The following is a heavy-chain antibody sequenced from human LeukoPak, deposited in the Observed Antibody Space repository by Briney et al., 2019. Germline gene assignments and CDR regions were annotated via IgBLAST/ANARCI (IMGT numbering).Heavy chain of an antibody. CDR3: AKDSGYSYGKYYFDY. Sequence: PGRSLRLSCAASGFTFDDYAMHWVRQAPGKGLEWVSGISWNSGSIGYADSVKGRFTISRDNAKNSLYLQMNSLRAEDTALYYCAKDSGYSYGKYYFDYWGQGTLVTVSS. D-gene: IGHD5-18*01. J-gene: IGHJ4*02. CDR1: GFTFDDYA. V-gene: IGHV3-9*01. CDR2: ISWNSGSI.